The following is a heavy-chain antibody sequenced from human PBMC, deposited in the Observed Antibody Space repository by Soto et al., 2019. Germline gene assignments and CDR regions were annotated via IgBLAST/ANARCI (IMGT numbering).Heavy chain of an antibody. Sequence: ESGGGVVQPGSSLRLSCAASGFTFSSYAMHWVRQAPGKGLEWVAVISYDGSNKYYADSVKGRFTISRDNSKNTLYLQMNSLRAEDTAVYYCARDPNAAGALDYWGQGTLVTVSS. V-gene: IGHV3-30-3*01. CDR3: ARDPNAAGALDY. CDR1: GFTFSSYA. CDR2: ISYDGSNK. D-gene: IGHD6-19*01. J-gene: IGHJ4*02.